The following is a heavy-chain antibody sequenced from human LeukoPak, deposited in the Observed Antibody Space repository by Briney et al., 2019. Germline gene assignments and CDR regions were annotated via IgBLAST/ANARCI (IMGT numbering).Heavy chain of an antibody. CDR2: IIPILGIA. CDR3: ARANKDYGDYGDPDAFDI. J-gene: IGHJ3*02. D-gene: IGHD4-17*01. V-gene: IGHV1-69*04. Sequence: ASVKVSCKASGGTFSSYAISWVRQAPGQGLEWMGRIIPILGIANYAQKFQGRVTITADESTSTAYMELSSLRSEDTAVYYCARANKDYGDYGDPDAFDIWGQGTMVTVSS. CDR1: GGTFSSYA.